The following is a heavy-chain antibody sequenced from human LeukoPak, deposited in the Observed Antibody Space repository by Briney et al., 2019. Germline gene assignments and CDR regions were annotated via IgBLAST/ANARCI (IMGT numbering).Heavy chain of an antibody. D-gene: IGHD2-21*01. CDR1: GYTFTGYY. Sequence: ASVKVFCKASGYTFTGYYMHWVRQAPGQGLEGMGWINPNTGDTNYAQKFQGRVTMTRDTSITTVYIEISRLTSDDTALFYCAVAPGDYWGQGTLVTVSS. J-gene: IGHJ4*02. CDR2: INPNTGDT. V-gene: IGHV1-2*02. CDR3: AVAPGDY.